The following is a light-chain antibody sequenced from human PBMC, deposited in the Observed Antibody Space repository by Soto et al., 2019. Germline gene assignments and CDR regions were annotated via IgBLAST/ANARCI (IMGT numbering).Light chain of an antibody. J-gene: IGKJ4*01. Sequence: EIVLTQSPGTLSLSPGERATLSGRASQSISSSYLAWYQQKPGQAPRLLIYGISSRATGIPDRFSGSGSGTDFTLTISRLEPEDFAVYYCQQYGSSLLTFGGGTKVEI. V-gene: IGKV3-20*01. CDR1: QSISSSY. CDR2: GIS. CDR3: QQYGSSLLT.